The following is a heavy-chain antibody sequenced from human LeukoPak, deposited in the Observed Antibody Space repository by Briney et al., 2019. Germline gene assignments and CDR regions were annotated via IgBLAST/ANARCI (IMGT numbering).Heavy chain of an antibody. CDR3: ARDPSDSSGYPGFDY. CDR2: ISYDGSNK. D-gene: IGHD3-22*01. Sequence: GGSLRLSCAASGNYWMHWVRQAPGKGLEWVAVISYDGSNKYYADSVKGRFTISRDNSKNTLYLQMNSLRAEDTAVYYCARDPSDSSGYPGFDYWGQGTLVTVSS. CDR1: GNYW. V-gene: IGHV3-30-3*01. J-gene: IGHJ4*02.